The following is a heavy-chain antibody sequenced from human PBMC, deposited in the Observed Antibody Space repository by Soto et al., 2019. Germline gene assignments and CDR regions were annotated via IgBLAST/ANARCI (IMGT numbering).Heavy chain of an antibody. CDR1: EYTFTDYF. CDR3: FGEEWGMRYFDD. J-gene: IGHJ4*02. D-gene: IGHD3-16*01. CDR2: INLGGTTT. Sequence: QVQLVQSGAEVKKPGASVKLSCQASEYTFTDYFIHWVRQAPGQGLEWMGLINLGGTTTTYAQKLQGRYTIIWDSSTRTAYMELSSLRSEDTAVYYCFGEEWGMRYFDDWGQGTLVSVSS. V-gene: IGHV1-46*03.